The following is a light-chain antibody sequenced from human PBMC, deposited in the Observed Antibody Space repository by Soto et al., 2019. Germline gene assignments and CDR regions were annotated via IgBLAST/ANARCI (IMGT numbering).Light chain of an antibody. J-gene: IGKJ2*01. Sequence: EIVMTQSPATLSVSPGERATLSCRASQSVSSNLAWYQQKPGQAPRLLIYGASTRATGIPARFSGSGSGTEFTLTISSLQSEDFAVYFCQQYDDSARYIFGQGTSLDIK. CDR1: QSVSSN. CDR3: QQYDDSARYI. V-gene: IGKV3-15*01. CDR2: GAS.